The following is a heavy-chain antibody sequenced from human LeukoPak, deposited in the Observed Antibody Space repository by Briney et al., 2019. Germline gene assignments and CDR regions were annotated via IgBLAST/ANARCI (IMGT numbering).Heavy chain of an antibody. V-gene: IGHV3-30-3*01. D-gene: IGHD4-17*01. CDR3: ARVLDYGDYIPHFDY. Sequence: PGRSLRLSCAASGFTFSSYAMHWVRQAPGKGLEWVAVISYDGSNKYYADSVKGRFTISRDNSKSTLYLQMNSLRAEDTAVYYCARVLDYGDYIPHFDYWGQGTLVTVSS. CDR2: ISYDGSNK. CDR1: GFTFSSYA. J-gene: IGHJ4*02.